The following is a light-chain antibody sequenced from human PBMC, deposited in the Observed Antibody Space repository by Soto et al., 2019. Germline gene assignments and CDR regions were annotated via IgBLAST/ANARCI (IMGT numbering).Light chain of an antibody. CDR3: SSYTSSSPYV. J-gene: IGLJ1*01. V-gene: IGLV2-14*01. CDR1: SSDVGGYNY. CDR2: DVS. Sequence: QAVVTQPASVSGSPGQSITISCTGTSSDVGGYNYVSWYQQHPGKAPKLMIYDVSNRPSGVSNRFSGSKSGNTASLTISGLQAEDEADYYCSSYTSSSPYVFGTGTKVTDL.